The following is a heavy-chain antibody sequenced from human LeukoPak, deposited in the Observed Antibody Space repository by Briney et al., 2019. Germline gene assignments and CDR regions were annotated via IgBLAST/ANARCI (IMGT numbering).Heavy chain of an antibody. Sequence: PSETLSLTCAVSGASISSHYWSWIRQPPGKGLEWIGYTSGSISDNPSLKSRVAVSVDPSQNQASLSLTSLTAADTAVYYCARVLAIFGLDTTDFYMDVWGKGTTVTVSS. D-gene: IGHD3/OR15-3a*01. CDR1: GASISSHY. J-gene: IGHJ6*03. CDR3: ARVLAIFGLDTTDFYMDV. CDR2: TSGSI. V-gene: IGHV4-59*11.